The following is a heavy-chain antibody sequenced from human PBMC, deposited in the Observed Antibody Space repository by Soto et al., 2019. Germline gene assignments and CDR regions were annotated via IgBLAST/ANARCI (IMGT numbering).Heavy chain of an antibody. V-gene: IGHV4-59*01. CDR2: IYYSGST. Sequence: PSETLSLTCTVSGGSISSYYWSWIRQPPGKGLEWIGYIYYSGSTNYNPSLRSRVAISVDTSKNQFSLKLSSVTAADTAVYYCARYKATRLPGYFDYWGQGTLVTVSS. CDR1: GGSISSYY. J-gene: IGHJ4*02. CDR3: ARYKATRLPGYFDY. D-gene: IGHD6-6*01.